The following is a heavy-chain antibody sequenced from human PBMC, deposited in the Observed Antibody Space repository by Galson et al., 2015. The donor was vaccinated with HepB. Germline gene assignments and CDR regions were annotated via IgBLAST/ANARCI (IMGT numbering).Heavy chain of an antibody. CDR3: ARPQGVVRGPFPGSDPFNI. J-gene: IGHJ3*02. CDR1: DFDLEIIY. V-gene: IGHV3-66*04. Sequence: SLRLSCAVSDFDLEIIYMSWVRQAPGKGLEWVSVIHSSGSTHYSDSVKDRFTISRDSSKSMVYLQMNSLTVEDTAVYYCARPQGVVRGPFPGSDPFNIWGQGTMVTVSS. CDR2: IHSSGST. D-gene: IGHD4-23*01.